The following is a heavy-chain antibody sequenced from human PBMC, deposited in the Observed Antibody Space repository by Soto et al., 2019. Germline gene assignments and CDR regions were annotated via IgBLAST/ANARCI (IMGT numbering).Heavy chain of an antibody. CDR3: ARKAGGSYKNPLDY. V-gene: IGHV3-33*01. Sequence: QVQLVESGGGVVQPGRSLRLSCAASGFTFSSYGMHWVRQAPGKGLEWVAVIWYDGSNKYYADSVKGRFTISRDNSKNTLYLQMNSLRAEDTAVYYCARKAGGSYKNPLDYWGQGTLVTVSS. D-gene: IGHD1-26*01. CDR2: IWYDGSNK. CDR1: GFTFSSYG. J-gene: IGHJ4*02.